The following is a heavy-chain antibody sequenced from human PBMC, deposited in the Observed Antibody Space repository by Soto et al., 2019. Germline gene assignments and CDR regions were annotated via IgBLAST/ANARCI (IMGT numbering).Heavy chain of an antibody. CDR3: AKGVGSGRSSFDF. Sequence: GGSLRLSCAASGFTFSDYAINWVRQAPGKGLEWVSTFGGNGISTYYADSVKGRFTISRDNSKNTLYLQMNSLRAEDTAVYYCAKGVGSGRSSFDFWGQGTLVTVSS. D-gene: IGHD6-19*01. CDR1: GFTFSDYA. CDR2: FGGNGIST. V-gene: IGHV3-23*01. J-gene: IGHJ4*02.